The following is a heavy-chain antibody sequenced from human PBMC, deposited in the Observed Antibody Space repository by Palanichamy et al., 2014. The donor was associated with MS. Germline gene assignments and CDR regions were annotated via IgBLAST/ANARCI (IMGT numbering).Heavy chain of an antibody. V-gene: IGHV4-39*01. CDR2: IYYSGST. J-gene: IGHJ4*02. Sequence: QLQLQESGPGLVKPSETLSLTCTVSGGSISSSSYHWGWIRQPPGKGLEWIGSIYYSGSTYYNPSLKSRVTISVNTSKNQFSLKLSSVTAADTAVYYCALTYYWGGGSYWGQGTLVTVSS. CDR3: ALTYYWGGGSY. D-gene: IGHD3-10*01. CDR1: GGSISSSSYH.